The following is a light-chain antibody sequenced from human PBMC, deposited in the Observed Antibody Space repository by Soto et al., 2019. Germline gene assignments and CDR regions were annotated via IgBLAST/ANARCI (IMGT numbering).Light chain of an antibody. V-gene: IGKV3-11*01. CDR3: HQRSNWSLT. CDR1: QTVSTY. J-gene: IGKJ4*01. CDR2: DAS. Sequence: EIVLTQSPATLSLFPGERATLSCRASQTVSTYLAWYQQKPGQAPRLLIYDASTRATGIPARFSGSGSGTDFTLTISSLEPEDFAVYYCHQRSNWSLTFGGGTKVEIK.